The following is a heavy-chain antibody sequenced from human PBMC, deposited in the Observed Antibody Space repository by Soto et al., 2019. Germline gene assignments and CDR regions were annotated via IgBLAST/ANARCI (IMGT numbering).Heavy chain of an antibody. CDR1: GFTFSRND. CDR3: ATRPLLRGAP. D-gene: IGHD3-16*01. J-gene: IGHJ3*01. Sequence: EVQLVESGGGVIQPGGSLRLSCEASGFTFSRNDMNWVRQAPGKGLEWVSLIWTRGSTAYADSVKGRFTISRDNSKSALDLHMSSLRAEDTAVYYCATRPLLRGAPWGQGTMVTVSS. CDR2: IWTRGST. V-gene: IGHV3-53*01.